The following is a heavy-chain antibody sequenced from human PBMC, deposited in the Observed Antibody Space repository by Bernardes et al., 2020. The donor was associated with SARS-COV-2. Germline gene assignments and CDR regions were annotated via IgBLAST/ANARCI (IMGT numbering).Heavy chain of an antibody. J-gene: IGHJ4*02. D-gene: IGHD2-15*01. Sequence: SETLSLTCTVSGGSISSYYFSWFRQPPGKGLEWIGYIYYSGSTNYNPSLTSRVIISVDTSKNQFYLQLCSVTAADTAVYYCSRYSDGSYFDYWGQGALVTVSS. V-gene: IGHV4-59*01. CDR1: GGSISSYY. CDR3: SRYSDGSYFDY. CDR2: IYYSGST.